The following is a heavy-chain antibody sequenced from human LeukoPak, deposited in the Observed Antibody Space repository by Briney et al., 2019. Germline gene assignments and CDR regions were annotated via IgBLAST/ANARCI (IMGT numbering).Heavy chain of an antibody. CDR1: GYPISSGYF. V-gene: IGHV4-38-2*02. D-gene: IGHD6-19*01. CDR2: IYHTGST. Sequence: SETLSLTCIVSGYPISSGYFWGWIRQPPGKGLEWIGNIYHTGSTYYNPSLKSRVTISVDTSKNQFSLKLSSVTAADTAVYYCAREGWQWLVHAFDIWGQGTMVTVSS. CDR3: AREGWQWLVHAFDI. J-gene: IGHJ3*02.